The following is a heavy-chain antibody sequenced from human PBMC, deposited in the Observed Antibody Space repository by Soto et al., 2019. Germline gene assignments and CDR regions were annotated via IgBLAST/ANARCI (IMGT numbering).Heavy chain of an antibody. J-gene: IGHJ4*02. D-gene: IGHD4-17*01. CDR3: AMSFYGDGLDY. CDR1: GDTISTGGYS. Sequence: SETLSLTCAVSGDTISTGGYSWAWIRQPPGKALEWIGHTYHSGNPYYNPSLKSRVIISVDTSKNQFSLKLSSVTAADTAVYYCAMSFYGDGLDYWGQGTLVTVSS. V-gene: IGHV4-30-2*02. CDR2: TYHSGNP.